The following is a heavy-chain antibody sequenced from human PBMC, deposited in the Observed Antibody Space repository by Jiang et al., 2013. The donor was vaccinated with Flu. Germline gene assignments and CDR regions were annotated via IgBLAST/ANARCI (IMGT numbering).Heavy chain of an antibody. CDR3: ARDRGYDFWSGSPDAFDI. CDR2: INAGNGNT. Sequence: SGAEVKKPGASVKVSCKASGYTFTSYAMHWVRQAPGQRLEWMGWINAGNGNTKYSQKFQGRVTITRDTSASTAYMELSSLRSEDTAVYYCARDRGYDFWSGSPDAFDIWGQGTMVTVSS. D-gene: IGHD3-3*01. CDR1: GYTFTSYA. V-gene: IGHV1-3*01. J-gene: IGHJ3*02.